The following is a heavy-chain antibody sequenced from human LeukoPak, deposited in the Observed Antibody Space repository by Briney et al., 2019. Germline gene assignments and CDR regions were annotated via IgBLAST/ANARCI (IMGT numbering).Heavy chain of an antibody. V-gene: IGHV6-1*01. CDR1: GDSVSSNSAA. D-gene: IGHD6-13*01. Sequence: SQTLSLTCALSGDSVSSNSAAWNWIRQSPSRGLEWLGRTYYRSKWYNDYAVSVKSRITINPDTSKNQFSLQLNSVTPEDTAVYYCARDSSSWYGSPPYYYYYMDVWGKGTTVTVSS. CDR2: TYYRSKWYN. J-gene: IGHJ6*03. CDR3: ARDSSSWYGSPPYYYYYMDV.